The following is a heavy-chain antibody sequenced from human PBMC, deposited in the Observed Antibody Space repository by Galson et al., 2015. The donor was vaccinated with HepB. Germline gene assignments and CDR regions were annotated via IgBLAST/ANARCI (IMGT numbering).Heavy chain of an antibody. Sequence: CAISGDSVSSNSAAWNWIRQSPSRGLEWLGRTYYRSKWYNNYAVSVKSRITINPDTSKNQFSLQLNSVTPEDTAVYYCARSHLYCSSTSCHNWFDPWGKGTLVTVSS. CDR1: GDSVSSNSAA. J-gene: IGHJ5*02. CDR3: ARSHLYCSSTSCHNWFDP. V-gene: IGHV6-1*01. CDR2: TYYRSKWYN. D-gene: IGHD2-2*01.